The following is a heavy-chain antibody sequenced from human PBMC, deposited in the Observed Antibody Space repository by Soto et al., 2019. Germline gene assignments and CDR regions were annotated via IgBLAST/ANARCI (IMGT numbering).Heavy chain of an antibody. CDR2: ISYDGNNK. V-gene: IGHV3-30*03. D-gene: IGHD1-1*01. CDR1: GFTFSTYG. Sequence: QVQLVESGGGVVQPGRSLRLSCAASGFTFSTYGMHWVRQAPGKGLEWVAVISYDGNNKYYADSVKGRFTISRDNAKNTLYLQMRSLRAEDTAVYYCATAVYNCNDGFLDYWGQGSLVTVSS. J-gene: IGHJ4*02. CDR3: ATAVYNCNDGFLDY.